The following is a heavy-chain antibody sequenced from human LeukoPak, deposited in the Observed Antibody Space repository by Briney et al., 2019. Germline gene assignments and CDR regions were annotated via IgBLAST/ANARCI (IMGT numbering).Heavy chain of an antibody. Sequence: ASVTVSSTASGYTFTDYYIHWVRQAPGQGLEWMGWINPNTGGTNYARKVQGRVTMTRDTSISTVYMELSRLRSDDTAVYYCARDLEDCSGGDCYWFDPWGQGTLVTVSS. D-gene: IGHD2-21*01. V-gene: IGHV1-2*02. CDR2: INPNTGGT. CDR1: GYTFTDYY. CDR3: ARDLEDCSGGDCYWFDP. J-gene: IGHJ5*02.